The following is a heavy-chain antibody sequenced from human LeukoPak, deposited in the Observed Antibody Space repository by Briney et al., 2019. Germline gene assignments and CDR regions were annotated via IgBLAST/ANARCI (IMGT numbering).Heavy chain of an antibody. V-gene: IGHV4-34*01. CDR3: ARGRYSSGIDY. CDR2: INHSGST. J-gene: IGHJ4*02. D-gene: IGHD6-19*01. Sequence: PSETLSPTCAVYGGSFSGYYWSWIRQPPGKGLEWIGEINHSGSTNYNPSLKSRVTISVDTSKNQFSLKLSSVTAADTAVYYCARGRYSSGIDYWGQGTLVTVSS. CDR1: GGSFSGYY.